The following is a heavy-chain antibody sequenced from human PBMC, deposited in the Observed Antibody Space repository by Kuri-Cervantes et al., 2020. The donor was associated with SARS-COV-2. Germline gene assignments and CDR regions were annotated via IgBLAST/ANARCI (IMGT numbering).Heavy chain of an antibody. CDR3: ARARHVMDS. J-gene: IGHJ4*02. D-gene: IGHD2-21*01. CDR1: GLTFSTSA. Sequence: GGSLRLSCGASGLTFSTSAMHWVRQAPGKGLEWVAVISNDGVNKNYADSVKGRFTISRDNSKNTLFLQMNSLRAEDTAVYYCARARHVMDSWGQGTLVTVSS. CDR2: ISNDGVNK. V-gene: IGHV3-30-3*01.